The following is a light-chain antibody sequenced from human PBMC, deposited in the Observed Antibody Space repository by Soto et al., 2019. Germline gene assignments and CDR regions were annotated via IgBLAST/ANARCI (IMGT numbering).Light chain of an antibody. CDR1: NSNIGTNS. J-gene: IGLJ3*02. CDR3: GTWDGSLSVGV. V-gene: IGLV1-51*02. CDR2: ETN. Sequence: QSVLTQPPSVSAAPGQKVTISCSGSNSNIGTNSVSWYQQLPGTAPKLLIYETNKRPSGIPDRFSGSKSGTSATLGITGLQTGDEADYYCGTWDGSLSVGVFGGGTQLTVL.